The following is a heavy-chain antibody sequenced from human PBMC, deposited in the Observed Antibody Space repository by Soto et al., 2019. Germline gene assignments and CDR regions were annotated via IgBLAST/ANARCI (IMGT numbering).Heavy chain of an antibody. Sequence: ASETLSLTCIVSCGSISNYYWRWIRQPPGKGLEWIGYIYYSGSTNYNPSLTSRVTISVDTSKNQFSLKLSSVTAADTAVYYCARHRYSYGVYYFDYWGQGTLVTVSS. J-gene: IGHJ4*02. CDR1: CGSISNYY. D-gene: IGHD5-18*01. CDR2: IYYSGST. CDR3: ARHRYSYGVYYFDY. V-gene: IGHV4-59*08.